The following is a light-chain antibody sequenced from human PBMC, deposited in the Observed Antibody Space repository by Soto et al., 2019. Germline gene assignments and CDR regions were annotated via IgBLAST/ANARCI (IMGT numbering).Light chain of an antibody. J-gene: IGKJ3*01. CDR1: QGIRND. Sequence: AIQMTQSPSSLSASVGDTVTITCRASQGIRNDLGWYQQKPGKAPKLLIFATSTLQNDVPSRFSGSGFGKDFTLTISGLQPEDFATYYCLQDYTYPRTFGPGTKVDLK. V-gene: IGKV1-6*01. CDR2: ATS. CDR3: LQDYTYPRT.